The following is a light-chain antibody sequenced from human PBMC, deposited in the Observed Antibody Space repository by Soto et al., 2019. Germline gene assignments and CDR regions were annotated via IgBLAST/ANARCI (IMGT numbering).Light chain of an antibody. J-gene: IGLJ1*01. Sequence: QSVLTQPASVSGSPGQSITISCTGTSDDVGGYNYVSWYQQHSGKAPKLIIYEVTNRPSGVSNRFSGSKSGNTASLTISGLQADDEADYRCSSYTRHYTRVFGTGTKLTVL. V-gene: IGLV2-14*03. CDR2: EVT. CDR3: SSYTRHYTRV. CDR1: SDDVGGYNY.